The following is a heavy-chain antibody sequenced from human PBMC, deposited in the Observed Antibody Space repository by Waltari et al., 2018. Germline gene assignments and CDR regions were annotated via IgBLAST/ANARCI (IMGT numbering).Heavy chain of an antibody. CDR3: AKGFYGDPRGWFDP. J-gene: IGHJ5*02. V-gene: IGHV3-23*04. CDR1: GFPFSSYA. D-gene: IGHD4-17*01. Sequence: EVQLVESGGGLVQPGGSLRLSCAASGFPFSSYAMSWVRQAPGKGLEWVSAIRGSVGSTYYADSVKCRFTISRDNSKNTLYLQMNSLRAEDTAVYYCAKGFYGDPRGWFDPWGQGTLVTVSS. CDR2: IRGSVGST.